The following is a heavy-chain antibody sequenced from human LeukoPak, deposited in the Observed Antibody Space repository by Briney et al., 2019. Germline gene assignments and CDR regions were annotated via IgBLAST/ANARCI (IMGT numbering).Heavy chain of an antibody. CDR1: GIRFTTHW. D-gene: IGHD3-3*01. J-gene: IGHJ4*02. V-gene: IGHV3-7*01. CDR2: IRQDGGEK. CDR3: ASAYASYDFWSGYENFDF. Sequence: GGSLRLSCAASGIRFTTHWMNWVRQAPGKRLEWVASIRQDGGEKKYVDSVKGRFTISRDLAQNSRFLQMNSLRAEDTAVYYCASAYASYDFWSGYENFDFWGQGTLVTVSS.